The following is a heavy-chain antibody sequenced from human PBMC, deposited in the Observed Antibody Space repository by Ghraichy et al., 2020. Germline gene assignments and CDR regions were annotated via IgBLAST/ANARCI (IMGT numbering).Heavy chain of an antibody. J-gene: IGHJ2*01. D-gene: IGHD3-10*01. Sequence: GSLRLSCAASGFTFSDYYMSWIRQAPGKGLEWVSYISSSGSTIYYTDSVKGRFTISRDNAKNSLYLQMNSLRAEDTAVYYCARDQYYGSGSPPYWYFDLWGRGTLVTVSS. CDR3: ARDQYYGSGSPPYWYFDL. V-gene: IGHV3-11*01. CDR1: GFTFSDYY. CDR2: ISSSGSTI.